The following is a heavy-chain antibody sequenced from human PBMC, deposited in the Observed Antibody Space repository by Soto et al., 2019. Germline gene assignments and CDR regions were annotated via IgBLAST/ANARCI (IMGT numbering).Heavy chain of an antibody. CDR3: ARVYYYDSSALFDP. D-gene: IGHD3-22*01. CDR2: ITSSSSTL. J-gene: IGHJ5*02. V-gene: IGHV3-48*02. CDR1: GFTFSSYS. Sequence: GGSLRLSCAASGFTFSSYSMSWVRQAPGKGLEWVSYITSSSSTLYYADSVEGRFTISRDNAKNSLYLQMNSLRDEDTAVYYCARVYYYDSSALFDPWGQGTQVTVSS.